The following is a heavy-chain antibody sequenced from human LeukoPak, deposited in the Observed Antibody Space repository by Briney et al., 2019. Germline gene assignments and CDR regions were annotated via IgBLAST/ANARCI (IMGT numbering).Heavy chain of an antibody. CDR3: ARVDSYGYRGTFDY. Sequence: ASVKVSCKASGYTFTSYGISWVRQAPGQGLEWMGWISAYNGSTNYAQKLQGRVTMTTDTSTSTAYMELRSLRSDDTAVYYCARVDSYGYRGTFDYWGQGTLVTVSS. D-gene: IGHD5-18*01. J-gene: IGHJ4*02. V-gene: IGHV1-18*04. CDR1: GYTFTSYG. CDR2: ISAYNGST.